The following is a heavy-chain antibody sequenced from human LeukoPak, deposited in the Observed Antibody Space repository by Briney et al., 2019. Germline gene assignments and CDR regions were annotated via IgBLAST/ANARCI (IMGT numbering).Heavy chain of an antibody. CDR3: GREGGARLGGGAFDI. Sequence: SQTLSLTCIVSGXSISSGGYYWSWIRQHPGKGLEWIGYIYYSGSTYYNSSLKSRVTISVDTSKNQFSLKLSSVTVADTAVYYCGREGGARLGGGAFDIWGQGTMVTVSS. D-gene: IGHD3-16*01. CDR1: GXSISSGGYY. CDR2: IYYSGST. J-gene: IGHJ3*02. V-gene: IGHV4-31*03.